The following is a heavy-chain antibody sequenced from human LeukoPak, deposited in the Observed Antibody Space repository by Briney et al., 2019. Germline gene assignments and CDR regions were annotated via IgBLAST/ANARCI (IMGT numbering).Heavy chain of an antibody. Sequence: SETLSLTCTVSGGSISSNYWSWIRQPPGKGLEWIGYVYYSGTTNYNPSLKSRVTISADTSKNQFSLMLTSVTAADTAVYHCARWMLNRSGWYDWGQGTLVTVSS. D-gene: IGHD6-19*01. J-gene: IGHJ4*02. V-gene: IGHV4-59*12. CDR2: VYYSGTT. CDR1: GGSISSNY. CDR3: ARWMLNRSGWYD.